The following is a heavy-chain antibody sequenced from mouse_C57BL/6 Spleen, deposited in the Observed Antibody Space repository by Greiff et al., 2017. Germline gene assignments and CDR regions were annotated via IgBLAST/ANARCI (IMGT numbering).Heavy chain of an antibody. CDR1: GYTFTGYW. J-gene: IGHJ2*01. CDR3: ARKVVATDYFDY. CDR2: ILPGSGST. Sequence: QVQLQQSGAELMKPGASVKLSCKATGYTFTGYWIEWVKQRPGHGLEWIGEILPGSGSTKDNEKLKGKATFTADTSSNTAYMQLSSLTTEDSAIYYCARKVVATDYFDYWGQGTTLTVSS. D-gene: IGHD1-1*01. V-gene: IGHV1-9*01.